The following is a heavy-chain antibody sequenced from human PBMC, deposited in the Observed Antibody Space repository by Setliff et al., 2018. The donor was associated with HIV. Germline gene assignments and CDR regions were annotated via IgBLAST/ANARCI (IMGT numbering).Heavy chain of an antibody. V-gene: IGHV1-18*01. CDR1: GYTFTSYD. J-gene: IGHJ6*02. CDR2: ISAYNGNT. D-gene: IGHD3-22*01. Sequence: ASFQFSCQASGYTFTSYDISWVRQAPGQGLEWMGWISAYNGNTNYAQKLQGRVTMTTDTSTSTAYMELRSLRSDDTAVYYCAREIGDYYDSSGYDPPTDYYYGIDVWGQGTTVTVSS. CDR3: AREIGDYYDSSGYDPPTDYYYGIDV.